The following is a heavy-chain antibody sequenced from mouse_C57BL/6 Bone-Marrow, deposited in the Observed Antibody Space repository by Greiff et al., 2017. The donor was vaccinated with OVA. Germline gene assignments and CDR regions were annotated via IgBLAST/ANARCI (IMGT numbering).Heavy chain of an antibody. D-gene: IGHD2-3*01. CDR2: IYPRSGNT. V-gene: IGHV1-81*01. CDR1: GYTFTSYG. CDR3: ARWLLRKYPFAY. J-gene: IGHJ3*01. Sequence: QVHVKQSGAELARPGASVKLSCKASGYTFTSYGISWVKQRTGQGLEWIGEIYPRSGNTYYNEKFKGKATLTADKSSSTAYMELRSLTSEDSAVYFCARWLLRKYPFAYWGQGTLVTVSA.